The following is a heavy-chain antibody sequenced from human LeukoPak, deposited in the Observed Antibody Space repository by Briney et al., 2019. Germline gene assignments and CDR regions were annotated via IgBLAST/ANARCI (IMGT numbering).Heavy chain of an antibody. V-gene: IGHV3-21*01. J-gene: IGHJ6*02. D-gene: IGHD3-10*01. Sequence: GGSLRLSCAASGFTFSSYSMNWVRQAPGKGLEWASSISSSSSYIYYADSVKGRFTISRDNAKNSLYLQMNSLRDEDTAVYYCARYFGDPQGMDVWGQGTTVTVTS. CDR2: ISSSSSYI. CDR1: GFTFSSYS. CDR3: ARYFGDPQGMDV.